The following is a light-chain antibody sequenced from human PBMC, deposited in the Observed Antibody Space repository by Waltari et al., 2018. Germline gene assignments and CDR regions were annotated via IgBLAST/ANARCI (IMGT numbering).Light chain of an antibody. CDR3: QTWGTGIRV. J-gene: IGLJ3*02. CDR1: SDRTSNA. Sequence: QLVLTPAPSAYASLGATATLPCTLRSDRTSNAIDWHQQQPEKGPRYLMKFNHDGSHSKGDEIPDRFSGSISGAERHLSISSLQPEDEADYYCQTWGTGIRVFGGGTKLTV. V-gene: IGLV4-69*02. CDR2: FNHDGSH.